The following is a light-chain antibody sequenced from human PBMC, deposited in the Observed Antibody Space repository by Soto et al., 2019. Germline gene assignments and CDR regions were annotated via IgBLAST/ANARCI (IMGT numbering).Light chain of an antibody. CDR2: EVS. CDR1: SSDVGGYNY. Sequence: QSVRTQPASVSGSPGQTITISCTGTSSDVGGYNYVSWYQQHPGKAPKLTIYEVSNRPSGVSDRFSGSKSGNTASLTTSGLQAEDEADYYCSSYTNSSTLVFGTGTKVTVL. CDR3: SSYTNSSTLV. V-gene: IGLV2-14*01. J-gene: IGLJ1*01.